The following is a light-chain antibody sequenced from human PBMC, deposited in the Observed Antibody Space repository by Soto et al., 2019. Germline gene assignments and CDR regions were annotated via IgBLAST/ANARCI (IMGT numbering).Light chain of an antibody. CDR2: DTS. CDR3: LLSYSGARALWV. V-gene: IGLV7-46*01. CDR1: TGAVTSGHY. Sequence: QAVVTQEPSLTVSPGGTVTLTCGSSTGAVTSGHYPYWFQQKPGQAPRTLIYDTSNKHSWTPARFSGSLLGGKAALTLSGAQPEDEAEYYCLLSYSGARALWVFGGGTKVTVL. J-gene: IGLJ3*02.